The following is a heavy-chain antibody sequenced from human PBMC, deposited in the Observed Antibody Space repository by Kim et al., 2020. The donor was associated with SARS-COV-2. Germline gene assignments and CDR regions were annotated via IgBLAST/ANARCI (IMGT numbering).Heavy chain of an antibody. CDR1: GYPFIGYY. Sequence: ASVNVSCKASGYPFIGYYMHWVRQAPGQGLEWMGWISPNSDDIRYAQKFQGRVTMARDTSISTAYMELSSLTSDDTAVDYCAMKPPRGGALYYFDYWGQG. V-gene: IGHV1-2*02. J-gene: IGHJ4*02. CDR3: AMKPPRGGALYYFDY. D-gene: IGHD3-10*01. CDR2: ISPNSDDI.